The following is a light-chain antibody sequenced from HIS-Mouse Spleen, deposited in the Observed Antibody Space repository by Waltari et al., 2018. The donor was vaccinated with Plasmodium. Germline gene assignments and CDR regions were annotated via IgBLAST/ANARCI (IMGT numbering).Light chain of an antibody. CDR3: SSYAGSNNLV. Sequence: QSALTQPPSASGSPGLSVPISCTGTSSDVGGYNYVPWYQQHPGKAPKLMIYEVSKRPSGVPDRFSGSKSGNTASLTVSGLQAEDEADYYCSSYAGSNNLVFGGGTKLTVL. V-gene: IGLV2-8*01. CDR2: EVS. CDR1: SSDVGGYNY. J-gene: IGLJ2*01.